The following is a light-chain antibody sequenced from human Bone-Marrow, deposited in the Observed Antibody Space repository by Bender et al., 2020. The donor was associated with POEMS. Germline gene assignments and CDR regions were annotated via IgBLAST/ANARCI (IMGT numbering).Light chain of an antibody. CDR2: RNN. J-gene: IGLJ3*02. V-gene: IGLV1-47*01. Sequence: QSMLTQPPSASGTPGQRVTISCSGSSSNIGSNYVYWYQQLPGTAPKLLIYRNNQRPPGVPDRFSGSKSGISASLAISGLRSEDEGEYHCAVWDDSLNGVVFGGGTKLTVL. CDR1: SSNIGSNY. CDR3: AVWDDSLNGVV.